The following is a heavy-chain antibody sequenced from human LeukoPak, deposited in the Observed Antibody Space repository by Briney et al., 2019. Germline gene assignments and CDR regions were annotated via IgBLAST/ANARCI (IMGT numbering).Heavy chain of an antibody. D-gene: IGHD3-3*01. CDR3: AKEGFWSGYYSGSSYGMDV. V-gene: IGHV3-43*01. CDR2: IRCDGGNT. CDR1: GFTFDDYT. J-gene: IGHJ6*02. Sequence: GGSLRLSCAASGFTFDDYTMHWVRQAPGKGLEWVSVIRCDGGNTYYADSVKGRFTISRDNSKNSLYLQMNSLGTEDTALYYCAKEGFWSGYYSGSSYGMDVWGQGTTVTVSS.